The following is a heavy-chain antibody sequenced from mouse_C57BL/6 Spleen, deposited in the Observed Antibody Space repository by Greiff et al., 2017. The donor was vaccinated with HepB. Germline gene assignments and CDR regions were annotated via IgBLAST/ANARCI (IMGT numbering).Heavy chain of an antibody. Sequence: VQLQQSGGDLVKPGGSLKLSCAASGFTFSSYGMSWVRQTPDKRLEWVATISSGGSYTYYPDSVKGRFTISRDNAKNTLYLQMSSLKSEDTAMYYCARLATEVYYFDYWGQGTTLTVSS. D-gene: IGHD1-1*01. CDR2: ISSGGSYT. J-gene: IGHJ2*01. CDR1: GFTFSSYG. V-gene: IGHV5-6*01. CDR3: ARLATEVYYFDY.